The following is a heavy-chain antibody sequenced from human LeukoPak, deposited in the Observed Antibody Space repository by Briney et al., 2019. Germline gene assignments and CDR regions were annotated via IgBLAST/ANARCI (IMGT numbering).Heavy chain of an antibody. CDR3: AHELGYYYYMDV. V-gene: IGHV2-70*11. J-gene: IGHJ6*03. CDR1: GFSLSTSGMC. D-gene: IGHD6-13*01. Sequence: SGPTLVNPTETLTLTCTFSGFSLSTSGMCVSWIRQPPGRALEWLARIDWDDDKYYSTSLKTRLTISKHTTKYQVVLTMTNMDPVDTATYYCAHELGYYYYMDVWGKGTTVTVSS. CDR2: IDWDDDK.